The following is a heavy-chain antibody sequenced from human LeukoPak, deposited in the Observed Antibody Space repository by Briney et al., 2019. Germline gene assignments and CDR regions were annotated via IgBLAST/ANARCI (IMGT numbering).Heavy chain of an antibody. J-gene: IGHJ3*01. Sequence: GGSLRLSCAASGFTFSSYGMHWVRQAPGKGLQWVAVIWYDGSNKYYADSVKGRFTISRDNSKNTLYLQMNSLRAEDTAVYYCAKDSAGYYYAFDFWGQGTMVTVFS. CDR1: GFTFSSYG. D-gene: IGHD3-22*01. CDR3: AKDSAGYYYAFDF. V-gene: IGHV3-33*06. CDR2: IWYDGSNK.